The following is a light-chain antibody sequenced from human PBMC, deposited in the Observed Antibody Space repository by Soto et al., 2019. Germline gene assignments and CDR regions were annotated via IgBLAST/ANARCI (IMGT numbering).Light chain of an antibody. V-gene: IGKV3-20*01. Sequence: EIVLTQSPGTLSLSPGERATLSCRASQSVPSNFLAWYQQKPGQAPILLIYGVSRRATGIQDRFSGSGSGTDVTLTISRLEPEDFAVYDCQQYDSSWTFGQGTKVEIK. CDR2: GVS. CDR3: QQYDSSWT. CDR1: QSVPSNF. J-gene: IGKJ1*01.